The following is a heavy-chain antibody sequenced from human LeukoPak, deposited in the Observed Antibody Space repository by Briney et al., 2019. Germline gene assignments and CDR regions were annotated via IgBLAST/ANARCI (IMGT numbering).Heavy chain of an antibody. J-gene: IGHJ4*02. V-gene: IGHV3-74*01. Sequence: GGSLRLSCAASGFTFRSYWMHWVRQAPGKGQVWVSRIDNDGSDTVYADSVKGRFTISRDNAKNTLYLQMDSLGVEDTAVYYCGRDLMGSIDYWGQGTLVTVSS. CDR1: GFTFRSYW. CDR2: IDNDGSDT. D-gene: IGHD1-26*01. CDR3: GRDLMGSIDY.